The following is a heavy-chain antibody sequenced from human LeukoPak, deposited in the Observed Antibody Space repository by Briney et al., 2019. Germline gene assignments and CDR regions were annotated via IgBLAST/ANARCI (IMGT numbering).Heavy chain of an antibody. CDR2: IYYSGST. CDR3: ARGSSRFDP. Sequence: PSETLSLTCTVSGGSISSYYWSWIRQSPGKGLEWIGYIYYSGSTNYKPSVKSRVTISVDTSKNQFSLKMSSVTAADTAFYYCARGSSRFDPWGQGTLVTVSS. D-gene: IGHD6-6*01. J-gene: IGHJ5*02. V-gene: IGHV4-59*01. CDR1: GGSISSYY.